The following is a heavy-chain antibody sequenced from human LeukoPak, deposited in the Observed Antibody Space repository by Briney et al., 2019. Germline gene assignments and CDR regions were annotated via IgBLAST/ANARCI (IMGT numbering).Heavy chain of an antibody. CDR1: GFSFSDSY. D-gene: IGHD3-10*01. CDR3: ARYRNALVRESYGAWFDP. CDR2: ISSSGSYK. Sequence: GGSLRLSCAASGFSFSDSYMTWIRQAPGKGLEWVSYISSSGSYKDYADSVKGRFAISRDNGKNSLFLQMNSLRLEDTAVYYCARYRNALVRESYGAWFDPWGQGTLVTVSS. J-gene: IGHJ5*02. V-gene: IGHV3-11*03.